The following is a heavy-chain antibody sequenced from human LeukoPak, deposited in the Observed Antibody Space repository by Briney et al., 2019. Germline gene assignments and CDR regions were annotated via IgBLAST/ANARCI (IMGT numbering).Heavy chain of an antibody. D-gene: IGHD4-23*01. J-gene: IGHJ6*03. Sequence: AASVKVSSKTSGGTFSSYGFSWVRQAPGQGLEWMGRIVPIFGTTTYAQKFQGRVTITADESTSTVYIEVSSLTSEDTAVYYCARARFLVMSANRPHYYYIDVWGTGTTVTVSS. V-gene: IGHV1-69*13. CDR1: GGTFSSYG. CDR2: IVPIFGTT. CDR3: ARARFLVMSANRPHYYYIDV.